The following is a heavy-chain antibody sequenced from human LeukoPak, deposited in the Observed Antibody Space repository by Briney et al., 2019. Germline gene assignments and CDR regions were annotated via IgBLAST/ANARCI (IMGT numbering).Heavy chain of an antibody. CDR2: TRNKANSYTT. Sequence: GGSLRLSCAASGFTFSDHYMDWVRQAPGKELEWVGRTRNKANSYTTEYAASVRGRFTISRDDSKNSLYLQMNSLKIEDTAVYCCAREGFSNSPLDYWGQGTLVTVSS. D-gene: IGHD4-11*01. J-gene: IGHJ4*02. CDR3: AREGFSNSPLDY. CDR1: GFTFSDHY. V-gene: IGHV3-72*01.